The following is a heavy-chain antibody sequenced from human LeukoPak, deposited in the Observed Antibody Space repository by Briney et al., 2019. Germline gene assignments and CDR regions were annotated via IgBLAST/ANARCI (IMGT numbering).Heavy chain of an antibody. CDR3: ARDGTHHSWDY. CDR2: IHSGGAST. Sequence: ASVKVSCKASGYTFTNYYMHWVRQAPGQGLEWMGIIHSGGASTTYAQKFQGRVTMTRDTSTTTVYMELSSLRSEDTAVYYCARDGTHHSWDYWGQGTLVTVSS. D-gene: IGHD1-1*01. J-gene: IGHJ4*02. V-gene: IGHV1-46*01. CDR1: GYTFTNYY.